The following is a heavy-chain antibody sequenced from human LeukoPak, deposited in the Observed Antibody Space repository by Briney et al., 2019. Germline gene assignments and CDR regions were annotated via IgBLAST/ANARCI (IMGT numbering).Heavy chain of an antibody. CDR3: ARDKHYYDSSNYV. CDR2: INWNGGTT. J-gene: IGHJ4*02. V-gene: IGHV3-20*04. D-gene: IGHD3-22*01. Sequence: GGSLRLSCAASGFTFNDYGMSWVRHAPGKGLEWVSGINWNGGTTGYADSVRGRFTISRDNAKNSLYLQMNSLRAEDTALYYCARDKHYYDSSNYVWGQGTLVTVSS. CDR1: GFTFNDYG.